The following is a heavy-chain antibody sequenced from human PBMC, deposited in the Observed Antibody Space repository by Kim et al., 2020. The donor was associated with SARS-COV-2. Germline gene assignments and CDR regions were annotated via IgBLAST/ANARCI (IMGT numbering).Heavy chain of an antibody. J-gene: IGHJ5*02. CDR3: ATGPPMTTVTTHWFDP. CDR2: FDPEDGET. Sequence: ASVKVSCKVSGYTLTELSMHWVRQAPGKGLEWMGGFDPEDGETIYAQKFQGRVTMTEDTSTDTAYMELSSLRSEDTAVYYCATGPPMTTVTTHWFDPWGQGTLVTVSS. CDR1: GYTLTELS. V-gene: IGHV1-24*01. D-gene: IGHD4-17*01.